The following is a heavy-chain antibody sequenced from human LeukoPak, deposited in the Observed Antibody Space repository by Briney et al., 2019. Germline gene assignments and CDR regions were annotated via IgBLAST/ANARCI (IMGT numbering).Heavy chain of an antibody. D-gene: IGHD6-13*01. CDR3: ARSSGWYYFDY. Sequence: PSETLSLTCTVSGDSITSYLWSWLRQPPGKGLEWIGYIYCTGTTDYNPSLKSRVTISVDTSKNQFSLKLSSVTAADTAVYYCARSSGWYYFDYWGQGTLVAVSS. J-gene: IGHJ4*02. CDR1: GDSITSYL. V-gene: IGHV4-59*01. CDR2: IYCTGTT.